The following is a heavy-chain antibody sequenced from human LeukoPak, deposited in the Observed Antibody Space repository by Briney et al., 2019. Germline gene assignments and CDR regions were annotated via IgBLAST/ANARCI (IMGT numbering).Heavy chain of an antibody. CDR3: ARRLRFGDYLPDF. J-gene: IGHJ4*02. CDR1: GFTFTDYA. D-gene: IGHD4-17*01. CDR2: ISYDGINK. V-gene: IGHV3-30-3*01. Sequence: GTSLRLSCAASGFTFTDYAMHWVRQAPGKGLEWVGVISYDGINKYYGDSVKGRFTISRDNSKDTLYLQMSSLRTEDTGLYYCARRLRFGDYLPDFWGQGTLVFVSS.